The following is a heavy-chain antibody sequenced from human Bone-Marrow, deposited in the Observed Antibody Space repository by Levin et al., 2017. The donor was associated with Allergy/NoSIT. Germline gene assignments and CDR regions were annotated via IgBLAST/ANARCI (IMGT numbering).Heavy chain of an antibody. V-gene: IGHV3-7*01. CDR2: IKDNGSEK. Sequence: PGGSLRLSCAASGFPFSTYWMSWVRQAPGKGLEWVANIKDNGSEKTYVDSVKGRFTVSRDNAENSLYVQMNGLRSEDTAVYYCARHVLGARTALAFWGQGTLVIVSS. D-gene: IGHD1-26*01. CDR3: ARHVLGARTALAF. CDR1: GFPFSTYW. J-gene: IGHJ4*02.